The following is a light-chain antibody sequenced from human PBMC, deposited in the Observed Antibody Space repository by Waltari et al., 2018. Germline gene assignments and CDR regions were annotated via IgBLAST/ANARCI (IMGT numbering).Light chain of an antibody. Sequence: EIVLTQSPGTLSLSLGVRATVSCRASQSVSRALAWYQQKPGQAPRLLSYGASTRATGIPDRFSGSGSGTDFSLTISRLEPDDFAVYYCQHYLRLPVTFGQGTTVEI. J-gene: IGKJ1*01. CDR3: QHYLRLPVT. CDR1: QSVSRA. CDR2: GAS. V-gene: IGKV3-20*01.